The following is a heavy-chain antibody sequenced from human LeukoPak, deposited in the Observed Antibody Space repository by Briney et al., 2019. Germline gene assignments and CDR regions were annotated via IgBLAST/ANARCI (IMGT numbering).Heavy chain of an antibody. CDR3: ARVSSGRDY. J-gene: IGHJ4*02. CDR2: IIPILGIA. Sequence: SVKVSCKASGDSFSSYAISWVRQAPGQGLEWMGRIIPILGIANYAQKFQGRVTITADKSTSTGYMELSSPRSEDTAVYYCARVSSGRDYWGQGTLVTVSS. D-gene: IGHD6-19*01. V-gene: IGHV1-69*04. CDR1: GDSFSSYA.